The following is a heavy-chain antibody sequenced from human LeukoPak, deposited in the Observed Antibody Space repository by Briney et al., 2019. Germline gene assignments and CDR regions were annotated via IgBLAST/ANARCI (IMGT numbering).Heavy chain of an antibody. V-gene: IGHV4-30-4*08. CDR1: GGSISSGDYY. Sequence: SETLSLTCTVSGGSISSGDYYWSWIRQPPGKGLEWIGYIYYSGSTYYNPSLKSRVTISVDTSKNQFSLKLSPVTAADTAVYYCARVGYCSSTSCYLYYFDYWGQGTLVTVSS. CDR3: ARVGYCSSTSCYLYYFDY. CDR2: IYYSGST. J-gene: IGHJ4*02. D-gene: IGHD2-2*01.